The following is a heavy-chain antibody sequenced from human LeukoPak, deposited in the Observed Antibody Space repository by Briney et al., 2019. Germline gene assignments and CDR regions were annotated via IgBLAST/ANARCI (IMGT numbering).Heavy chain of an antibody. CDR3: ASGRDQLPYFQY. J-gene: IGHJ1*01. CDR1: GASISGYY. Sequence: SETLSLTCTVSGASISGYYWTWIRQPPGKGLEWIGYLYNSGSTNYNPSLKGRVTMSVDTSKNQFSLKVTSVTPADTAVYYCASGRDQLPYFQYWGQGTLATVSS. D-gene: IGHD1-1*01. V-gene: IGHV4-4*08. CDR2: LYNSGST.